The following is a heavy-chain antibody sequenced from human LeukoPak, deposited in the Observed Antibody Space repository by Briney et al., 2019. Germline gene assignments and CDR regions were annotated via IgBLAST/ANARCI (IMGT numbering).Heavy chain of an antibody. CDR3: AKKDYYGSGSYSGNRYYGMDV. J-gene: IGHJ6*02. CDR2: IRYDGSNK. Sequence: GGSLRLSCAASGFTFSSYGMHWVRQAPGKGLEWVAFIRYDGSNKYYADSVKGRFTISRDNSKNTLYLQMNSLRAEDTAVYYCAKKDYYGSGSYSGNRYYGMDVWGQGTTVTVSS. D-gene: IGHD3-10*01. V-gene: IGHV3-30*02. CDR1: GFTFSSYG.